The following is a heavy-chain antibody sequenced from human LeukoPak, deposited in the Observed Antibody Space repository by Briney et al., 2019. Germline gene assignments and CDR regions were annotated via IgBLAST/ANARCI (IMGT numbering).Heavy chain of an antibody. CDR3: ARGGGDY. Sequence: PGGSLRLSCAASGFIFSSSYMIWVRQAPGKGLEWVSVICSGGSTYYANSVKGRFTISRDNSKNTLYLQMNSLRADDTAVYYCARGGGDYWGKGTLVTVS. D-gene: IGHD2-15*01. V-gene: IGHV3-53*01. J-gene: IGHJ4*02. CDR1: GFIFSSSY. CDR2: ICSGGST.